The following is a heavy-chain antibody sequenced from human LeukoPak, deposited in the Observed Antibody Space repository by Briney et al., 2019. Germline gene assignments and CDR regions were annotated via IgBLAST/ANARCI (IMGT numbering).Heavy chain of an antibody. V-gene: IGHV1-18*01. D-gene: IGHD2-8*01. Sequence: ASVKVSCKASGYTFTSYGISWVRQAPGQGLEWMGWISAYNGNTNYAQKLQGRVTMTRDMSTSTVYMELSSLRSEDTAVYYCARDCAVPMAPANWFDPWGQGTLVTVSS. J-gene: IGHJ5*02. CDR1: GYTFTSYG. CDR2: ISAYNGNT. CDR3: ARDCAVPMAPANWFDP.